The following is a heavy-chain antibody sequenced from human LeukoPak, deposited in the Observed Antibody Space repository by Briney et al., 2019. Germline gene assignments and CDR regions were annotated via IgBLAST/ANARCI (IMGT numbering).Heavy chain of an antibody. CDR2: IIPIFGTA. J-gene: IGHJ6*03. CDR3: ARGAGIVVVPAAIQDLGYYYYMDV. D-gene: IGHD2-2*02. Sequence: ASVKVSCKASGGTFSSYAISWVRQAPGQGLEWMGGIIPIFGTANYSQKFQGRVTITTDESTSTAYMELSSLRSEDTAVYYCARGAGIVVVPAAIQDLGYYYYMDVWGKGTTVTVSS. V-gene: IGHV1-69*05. CDR1: GGTFSSYA.